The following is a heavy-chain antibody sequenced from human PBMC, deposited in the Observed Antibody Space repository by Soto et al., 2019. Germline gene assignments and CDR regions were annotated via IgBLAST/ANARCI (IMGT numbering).Heavy chain of an antibody. V-gene: IGHV3-21*06. CDR2: ISSTTNYI. CDR3: ARESEDLTSNFDY. D-gene: IGHD7-27*01. CDR1: WFIFSRYS. Sequence: GSXRLSCGASWFIFSRYSMNWVRQAPGKGLEWVSSISSTTNYIYYGDSMKGRFTISRDNAKNSLYLEMNSLRAEDKAVYYCARESEDLTSNFDYWGQGTLVTVYS. J-gene: IGHJ4*02.